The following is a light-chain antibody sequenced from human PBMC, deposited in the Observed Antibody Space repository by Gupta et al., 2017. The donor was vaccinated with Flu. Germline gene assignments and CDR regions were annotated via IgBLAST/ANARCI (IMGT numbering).Light chain of an antibody. CDR1: QSVSSN. J-gene: IGKJ2*01. Sequence: EIVMTQSPATLSVSPGERATLSCRSSQSVSSNLAWYQQKPGQAPRLLIYGASTRATGIPARFSGSGSGTEFTLTISSLQSEDFAVYYCQQYKNWPLLFGQGTKLEIK. V-gene: IGKV3-15*01. CDR3: QQYKNWPLL. CDR2: GAS.